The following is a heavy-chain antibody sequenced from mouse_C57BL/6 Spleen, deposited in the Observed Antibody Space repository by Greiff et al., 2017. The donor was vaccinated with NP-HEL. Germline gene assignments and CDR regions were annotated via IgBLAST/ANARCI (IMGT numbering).Heavy chain of an antibody. V-gene: IGHV1-15*01. CDR2: IDPETGGT. CDR3: TRRGNYYGSSGYFDY. Sequence: VKLVESGAELVRPGASVTLSCKASGYTFTDYEMHWVKQTPVHGLEWIGAIDPETGGTAYNQKFKGKAILTADKSSSTAYMELRSLTSEDSAVYYCTRRGNYYGSSGYFDYWGQGTTLTVSS. J-gene: IGHJ2*01. D-gene: IGHD1-1*01. CDR1: GYTFTDYE.